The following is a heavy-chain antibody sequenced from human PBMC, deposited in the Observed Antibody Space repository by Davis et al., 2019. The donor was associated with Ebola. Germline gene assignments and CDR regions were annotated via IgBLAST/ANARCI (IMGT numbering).Heavy chain of an antibody. J-gene: IGHJ4*02. D-gene: IGHD5-12*01. Sequence: AASVKVSCKASGYTFTSYYMHWVRQAPGQGLEWMGIINPSGGSTSYAQKFQGRVTMTRDTSTSTVYMELSSLRSEDTAVYYCARDPTGGGYGGKSFDYWGQGTLATVSS. CDR1: GYTFTSYY. CDR3: ARDPTGGGYGGKSFDY. CDR2: INPSGGST. V-gene: IGHV1-46*01.